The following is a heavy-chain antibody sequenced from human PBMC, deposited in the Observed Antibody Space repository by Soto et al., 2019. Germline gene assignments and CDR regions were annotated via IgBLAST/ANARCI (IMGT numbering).Heavy chain of an antibody. CDR3: ARQRTSVVTQAYFDV. J-gene: IGHJ4*02. D-gene: IGHD2-21*02. Sequence: SETLSLTCTVTGDSINSRSYYWGWIRQPPGKGLEWIGSIYYSGRTYNNPSLRSRVSMSIDTSKDQFSLKLKSVTAADTALYFCARQRTSVVTQAYFDVWGQGALVTVSS. CDR2: IYYSGRT. V-gene: IGHV4-39*01. CDR1: GDSINSRSYY.